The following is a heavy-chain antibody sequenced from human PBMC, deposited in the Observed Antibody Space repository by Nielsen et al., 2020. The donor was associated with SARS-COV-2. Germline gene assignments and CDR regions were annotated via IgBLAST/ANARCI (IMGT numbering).Heavy chain of an antibody. CDR2: IIPIFGTA. CDR1: GGTFSSYA. Sequence: SVKVSCKASGGTFSSYAISWVRQAPGQGLEWMGGIIPIFGTANYAQKFQGRVTMTRDTSIYTAYMELSSLRSEDTAVYYCARASLGFCETDICYSGRQFDSWGQGTLVTVSS. CDR3: ARASLGFCETDICYSGRQFDS. D-gene: IGHD2-21*02. V-gene: IGHV1-69*05. J-gene: IGHJ4*02.